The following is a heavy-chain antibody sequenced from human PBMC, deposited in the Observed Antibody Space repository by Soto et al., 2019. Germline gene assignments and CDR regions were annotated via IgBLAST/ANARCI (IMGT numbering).Heavy chain of an antibody. CDR3: ARGICSSTSCYLTFNWFDP. J-gene: IGHJ5*02. D-gene: IGHD2-2*01. CDR2: IYYSGST. CDR1: GGSISSSSYY. V-gene: IGHV4-39*01. Sequence: PSETLSLTCTVSGGSISSSSYYWGWIRQPPGKGLEWIGSIYYSGSTYYNPSLKSRVTISVDTSKNQFSLKLSSVTAADTAVYYCARGICSSTSCYLTFNWFDPWGQGTLVTVSS.